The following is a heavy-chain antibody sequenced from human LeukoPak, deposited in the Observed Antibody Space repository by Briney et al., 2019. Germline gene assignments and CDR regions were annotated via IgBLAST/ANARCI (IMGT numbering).Heavy chain of an antibody. CDR3: ASRRDRTAAAGIGY. D-gene: IGHD6-13*01. J-gene: IGHJ4*02. Sequence: GGSLRLSCAASGFTFSSYAMHWVRQAPGKGLEWVAVISDDGSNTYYTDSVEGRFTISRDNPKNTLYLQMNTLRPEDTSVYYCASRRDRTAAAGIGYWGQGTLVTVSS. CDR1: GFTFSSYA. CDR2: ISDDGSNT. V-gene: IGHV3-30*04.